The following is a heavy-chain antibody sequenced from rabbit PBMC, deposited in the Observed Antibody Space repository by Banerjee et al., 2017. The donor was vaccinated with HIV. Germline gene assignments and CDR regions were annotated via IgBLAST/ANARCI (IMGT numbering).Heavy chain of an antibody. CDR2: CYAGSSGYT. CDR3: ARDWADSNGYSYAYDLNL. J-gene: IGHJ4*01. D-gene: IGHD6-1*01. CDR1: GFTISSYH. Sequence: QEQLVESRGGLVQPGGSLTLSCKASGFTISSYHMGWVRQAPGKGLEWIACCYAGSSGYTYYASWAKGRFTFSKTSSTTVTLQMTSLTAADTATYFCARDWADSNGYSYAYDLNLWGPGTLVTVS. V-gene: IGHV1S45*01.